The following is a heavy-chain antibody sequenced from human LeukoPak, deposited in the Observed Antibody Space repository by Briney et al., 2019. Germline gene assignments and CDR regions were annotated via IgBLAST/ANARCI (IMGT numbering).Heavy chain of an antibody. CDR2: IRSKADGGTT. CDR3: TTLRWWANSF. CDR1: GFIFSYAW. V-gene: IGHV3-15*01. Sequence: GECLRLSCATSGFIFSYAWMHWVRQTPGQGLEWVGHIRSKADGGTTDYATPVKGRFTISSADSNNTVYLQMNSLKTEDTAVYYCTTLRWWANSFWGQGTLVTVSS. D-gene: IGHD4-23*01. J-gene: IGHJ4*02.